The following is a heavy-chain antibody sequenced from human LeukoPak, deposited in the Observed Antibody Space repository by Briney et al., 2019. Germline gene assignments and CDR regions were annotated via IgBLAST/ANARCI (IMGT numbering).Heavy chain of an antibody. CDR1: GGSIIGYY. D-gene: IGHD3-10*01. CDR3: ARCYGSGPFYYYMDV. Sequence: PSETLSLTCTVSGGSIIGYYWSWIRQSPGKGLEWIGYIHHSGSTNYNPSLKSRVTISVDMSKNQFSLKLSSVTAADTAVYYCARCYGSGPFYYYMDVWGKGTTVTVSS. CDR2: IHHSGST. V-gene: IGHV4-59*01. J-gene: IGHJ6*03.